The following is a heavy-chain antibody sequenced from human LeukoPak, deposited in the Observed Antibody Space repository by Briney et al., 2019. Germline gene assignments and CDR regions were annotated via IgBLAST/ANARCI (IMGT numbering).Heavy chain of an antibody. CDR3: AGASYNWTPTPEYYFDY. V-gene: IGHV3-48*02. CDR1: GFTFSSYS. J-gene: IGHJ4*02. D-gene: IGHD1-1*01. CDR2: ISSSSSTI. Sequence: PGGSLRLSCAASGFTFSSYSMNWVRQAPGKGLEWVSYISSSSSTIYYADSVKGRFTISRDNAKNSLYLQMNSLRDEDTAVYYCAGASYNWTPTPEYYFDYWGQGTLVTVSS.